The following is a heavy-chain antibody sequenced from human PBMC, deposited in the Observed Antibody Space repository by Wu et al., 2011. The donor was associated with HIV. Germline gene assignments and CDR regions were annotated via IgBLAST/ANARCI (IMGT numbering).Heavy chain of an antibody. CDR3: ARGSTSRTYGTTPDYYYYYMDV. Sequence: QVQLVQSGAEVKKPGSSVKVSCKASGGNFSNYAITWVRQAPGEGLEWMGGIIPIFGTTNYAQKFRGRVSITADKSTSTAYMELSSLRSEDTAVYYCARGSTSRTYGTTPDYYYYYMDVWGKGTTVTVSS. V-gene: IGHV1-69*14. CDR1: GGNFSNYA. D-gene: IGHD4-11*01. CDR2: IIPIFGTT. J-gene: IGHJ6*03.